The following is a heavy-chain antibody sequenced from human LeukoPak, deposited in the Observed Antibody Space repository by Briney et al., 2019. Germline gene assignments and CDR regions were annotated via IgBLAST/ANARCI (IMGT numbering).Heavy chain of an antibody. D-gene: IGHD3-22*01. V-gene: IGHV1-46*01. CDR1: GYTFTSYY. CDR3: ARDFPSSGYYYWSFDL. CDR2: INPSGGST. J-gene: IGHJ2*01. Sequence: ASVKVSCKASGYTFTSYYMHWVRQAPGQGLEWMGIINPSGGSTSYAQKFQGRVTMTRDTSTSTVYMELSSLRSEDTAVYYCARDFPSSGYYYWSFDLWGRGTLVTVSS.